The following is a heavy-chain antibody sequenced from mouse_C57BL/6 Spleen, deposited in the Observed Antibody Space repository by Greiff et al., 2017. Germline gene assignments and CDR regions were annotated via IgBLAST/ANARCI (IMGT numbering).Heavy chain of an antibody. Sequence: QVQLKQPGAELVKPGASVKLSCKASGYTFTSYWMQWVKQRPGQGLEWIGEIDPSDSYTNYNQKFKGKATLTVDTSSSTAYMQLSSLTSEDSAVYYCASGAYWGQGTTLTVSS. CDR2: IDPSDSYT. CDR1: GYTFTSYW. V-gene: IGHV1-50*01. CDR3: ASGAY. J-gene: IGHJ2*01.